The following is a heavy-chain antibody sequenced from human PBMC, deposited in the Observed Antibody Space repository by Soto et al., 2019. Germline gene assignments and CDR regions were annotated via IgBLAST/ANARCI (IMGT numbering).Heavy chain of an antibody. J-gene: IGHJ4*02. Sequence: GGSLRLSCAASGFTFSSYAMSWVRQAPGKGLEWVSGIISGGTTYHADSVKGRFIISRDNSKNTLYLQIDSLRAEDTAVYYCAKDINIATRPCFDYWGQGTLVTVSS. V-gene: IGHV3-23*01. CDR3: AKDINIATRPCFDY. D-gene: IGHD6-6*01. CDR2: IISGGTT. CDR1: GFTFSSYA.